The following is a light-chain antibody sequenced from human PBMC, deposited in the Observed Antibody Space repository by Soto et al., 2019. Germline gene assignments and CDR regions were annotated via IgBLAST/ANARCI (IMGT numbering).Light chain of an antibody. V-gene: IGLV1-44*01. CDR2: SNN. CDR1: SSNIGSNT. CDR3: AAWDDSLNGKL. Sequence: QSVLTQPPSASGTPGQRVTISCSGSSSNIGSNTINWYQQLPGTAPKLFIYSNNQRPSGVPDRFSGSKSGTSASLAISGLQSEDEADYYCAAWDDSLNGKLFGGGTKLTVL. J-gene: IGLJ2*01.